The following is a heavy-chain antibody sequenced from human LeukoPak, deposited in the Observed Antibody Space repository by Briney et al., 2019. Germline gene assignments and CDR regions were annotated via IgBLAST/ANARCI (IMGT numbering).Heavy chain of an antibody. D-gene: IGHD6-13*01. J-gene: IGHJ4*02. CDR1: GFIFDDYA. Sequence: GRSLRLSCAASGFIFDDYAMHWVRQAPGKGLEWVSGISWNSGSIGYADSVKGRFTISRDNAKNSLYLQMNSLRAEDMALYYCAKGEGELVEGIDYWGQGTLVTVSS. CDR3: AKGEGELVEGIDY. CDR2: ISWNSGSI. V-gene: IGHV3-9*03.